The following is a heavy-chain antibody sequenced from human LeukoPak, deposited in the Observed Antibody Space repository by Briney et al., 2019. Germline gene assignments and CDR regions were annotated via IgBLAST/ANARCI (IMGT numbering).Heavy chain of an antibody. CDR3: AKDLGDYYDSSGLYFDY. CDR2: ISWNSGSI. J-gene: IGHJ4*02. D-gene: IGHD3-22*01. V-gene: IGHV3-9*01. CDR1: GFTFDDYA. Sequence: PGGSLRLSCAASGFTFDDYAMHWVRHAPGKGLEWVSGISWNSGSIGYADSVKGRFTISRDNAKNSLYLQMNSLRAEDTALYYCAKDLGDYYDSSGLYFDYWGQGTLVTVSS.